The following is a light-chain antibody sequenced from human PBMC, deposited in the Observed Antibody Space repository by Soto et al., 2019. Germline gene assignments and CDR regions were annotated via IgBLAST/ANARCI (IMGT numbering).Light chain of an antibody. Sequence: VLTQSPATLSVSPGERATLSCRASQSVSSNLAWYQQKPGQAPRLLIYGASTRATGIPARFSGSGSGTEFTLTISSLQSEDFAVYYCQQYNNWPSTFGQGTRLEIK. V-gene: IGKV3-15*01. CDR2: GAS. CDR1: QSVSSN. J-gene: IGKJ5*01. CDR3: QQYNNWPST.